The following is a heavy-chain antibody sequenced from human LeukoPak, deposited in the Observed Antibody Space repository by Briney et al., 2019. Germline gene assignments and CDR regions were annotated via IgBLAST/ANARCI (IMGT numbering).Heavy chain of an antibody. CDR2: IWYDGSNK. CDR1: GFTFSSYG. CDR3: VGLGTNYYGLR. V-gene: IGHV3-33*01. J-gene: IGHJ4*02. Sequence: GGSLRLSCAASGFTFSSYGMHWGRQAPGKGLEWVAVIWYDGSNKYYADSVKGRFTISRDNSKNTLYLEMNSLRGEDTAVYYCVGLGTNYYGLRWGQGTLVTVSS. D-gene: IGHD3-10*01.